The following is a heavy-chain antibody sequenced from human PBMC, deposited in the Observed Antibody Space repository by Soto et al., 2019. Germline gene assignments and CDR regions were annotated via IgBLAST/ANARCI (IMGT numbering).Heavy chain of an antibody. CDR1: GFTFSSYA. V-gene: IGHV3-23*01. D-gene: IGHD4-17*01. CDR3: AKLATLVAYGYWIDYWYFDL. J-gene: IGHJ2*01. Sequence: EVQLLESGGGLVQPGGSLRLSCAASGFTFSSYAMSWVRQAPGKGLEWVSAISGSGGSTYYAHTVKGRLTISRDSSNSTLYLQMNSLRAEDTAVYYCAKLATLVAYGYWIDYWYFDLWGRGTLVTVSS. CDR2: ISGSGGST.